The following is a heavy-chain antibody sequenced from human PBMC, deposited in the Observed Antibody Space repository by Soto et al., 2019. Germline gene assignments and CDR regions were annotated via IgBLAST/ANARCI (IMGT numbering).Heavy chain of an antibody. CDR3: ARVWFGELLGLGDWFDP. D-gene: IGHD3-10*01. CDR1: GYNFNTYG. J-gene: IGHJ5*02. V-gene: IGHV1-18*01. CDR2: IKSSNGGT. Sequence: VQLVQSGPEVKKPGASVKVSCKSSGYNFNTYGVTWVRQAPGQGLQWMGWIKSSNGGTKYAQKFQGRVTITPDTSTNTAYMELRSLRSDDTAVYYCARVWFGELLGLGDWFDPWGQGTLVTVSS.